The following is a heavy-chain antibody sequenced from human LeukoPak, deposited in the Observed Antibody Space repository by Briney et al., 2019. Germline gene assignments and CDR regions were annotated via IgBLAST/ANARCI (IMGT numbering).Heavy chain of an antibody. CDR3: ARVACSSGGCLFYFDY. CDR1: GFTFNNYW. D-gene: IGHD2-15*01. Sequence: GGSLRLSCAASGFTFNNYWMNWVRQAPGKGLEWVASLHQDESERYYVDSVKGRFTISRDNAKNSLYLQMNSLRAEDTAVYYCARVACSSGGCLFYFDYWGQGTLVTVSS. J-gene: IGHJ4*02. V-gene: IGHV3-7*01. CDR2: LHQDESER.